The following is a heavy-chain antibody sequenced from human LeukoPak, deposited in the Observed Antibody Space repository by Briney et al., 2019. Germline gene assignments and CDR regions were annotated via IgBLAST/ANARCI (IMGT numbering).Heavy chain of an antibody. CDR1: GYSFTTYW. V-gene: IGHV5-51*01. Sequence: GESLKISCRSSGYSFTTYWIGWVRQMPGKGLEWMGIIDLADSDTRYGPSFQGQVTISADKSISTAYLQWSSLKVSDTAIYYCARRVLSDAFDIWGQGTMVTVSS. CDR2: IDLADSDT. D-gene: IGHD3-16*01. J-gene: IGHJ3*02. CDR3: ARRVLSDAFDI.